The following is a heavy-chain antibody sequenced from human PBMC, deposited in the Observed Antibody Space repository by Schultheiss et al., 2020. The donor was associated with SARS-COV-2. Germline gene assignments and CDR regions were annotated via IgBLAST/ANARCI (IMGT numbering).Heavy chain of an antibody. V-gene: IGHV5-51*01. J-gene: IGHJ4*02. CDR2: IYPGDSDT. CDR1: GYSFTSYW. Sequence: GGSLRLSCKGSGYSFTSYWIGWVRQMPGKGLEWMGIIYPGDSDTRYSPSFQGQVTMSADKSISTAYLQWSSLKASDTAMYYCARLYQVATIDYWGQGTLVTVSS. D-gene: IGHD5-12*01. CDR3: ARLYQVATIDY.